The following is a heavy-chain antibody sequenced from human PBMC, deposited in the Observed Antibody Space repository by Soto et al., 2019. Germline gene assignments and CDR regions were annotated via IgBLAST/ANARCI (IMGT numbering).Heavy chain of an antibody. D-gene: IGHD4-17*01. CDR1: GGSISSYY. Sequence: QVQLQESGPGLVKPSETLSLTCTVSGGSISSYYWSWIRQPPGKGLEWIGYIYYSGSTNYNPSLKSRATISVDTSKNQFSLKLSSVTAADTAVYYCARTVTTRRLNYYYYGMDVWGQGTTVTVSS. CDR2: IYYSGST. J-gene: IGHJ6*02. V-gene: IGHV4-59*01. CDR3: ARTVTTRRLNYYYYGMDV.